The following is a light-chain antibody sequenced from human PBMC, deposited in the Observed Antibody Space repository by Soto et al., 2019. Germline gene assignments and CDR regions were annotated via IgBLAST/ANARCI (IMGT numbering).Light chain of an antibody. J-gene: IGLJ3*02. V-gene: IGLV1-40*01. CDR1: GAGYD. CDR2: GNN. CDR3: QSYDSSLSGWV. Sequence: QAVVTQPHSVSGAPGQRVTISCIGAGYDVHWYQQLPGTAPTVLSYGNNNRPSGVPDRFSGSKSGTSASLAIPGLQAEDDADYYCQSYDSSLSGWVFGGGNKVTVL.